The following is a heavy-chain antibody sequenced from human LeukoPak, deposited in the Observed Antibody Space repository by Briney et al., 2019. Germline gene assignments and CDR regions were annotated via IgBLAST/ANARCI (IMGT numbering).Heavy chain of an antibody. D-gene: IGHD4-17*01. V-gene: IGHV4-34*01. CDR2: INHSGST. CDR3: AREARYGDYEGDAFDI. CDR1: GGSFSGYY. Sequence: TSETLSLTCAGYGGSFSGYYWSWIRQPPGKGLEWIGEINHSGSTNYNPSLKSRVTISVDTSKNQFSLKLSSVTAADTAVYYCAREARYGDYEGDAFDIWGQGTMVTVSS. J-gene: IGHJ3*02.